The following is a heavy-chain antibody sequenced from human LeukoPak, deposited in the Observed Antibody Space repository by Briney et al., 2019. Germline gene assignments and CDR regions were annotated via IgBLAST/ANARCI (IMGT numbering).Heavy chain of an antibody. V-gene: IGHV1-18*01. CDR2: ISAYNGNT. J-gene: IGHJ4*02. CDR1: GYTFTSYG. Sequence: ASVKVSCKASGYTFTSYGISWVRRAPGQGLEWMGWISAYNGNTNYAQKLQGRVTMTTDTSTSTAYMELRSLRSDDTAVYYCAREGSITMVRGVIDYWGQGTLVTVSS. D-gene: IGHD3-10*01. CDR3: AREGSITMVRGVIDY.